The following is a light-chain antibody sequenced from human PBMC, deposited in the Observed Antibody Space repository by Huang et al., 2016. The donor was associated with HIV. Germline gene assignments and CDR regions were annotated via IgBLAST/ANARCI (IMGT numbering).Light chain of an antibody. CDR1: QDIRNQ. Sequence: DIQMTQSPSSLSAPVGDRVTITCQATQDIRNQLNWYKQEPGKAPKVLIYDASNLEAGVPSRFSGSGSGTDFTFTISSLQPEDIATYYCQQYDSPPWTFGQGTKVEIK. CDR2: DAS. CDR3: QQYDSPPWT. V-gene: IGKV1-33*01. J-gene: IGKJ1*01.